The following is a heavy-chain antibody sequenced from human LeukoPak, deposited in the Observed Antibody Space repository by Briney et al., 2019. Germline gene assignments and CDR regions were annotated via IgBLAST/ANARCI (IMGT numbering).Heavy chain of an antibody. Sequence: SETLSLTCAVYGGSFSGYYWSWIRQPPGKGLEWIGEINHSGSTNYNPSLKSRVTISVDTSKNQFSLKLRSVTAADTAVYYCAREISLTGYSGGLGFNYWGQGILVTVSS. CDR2: INHSGST. CDR1: GGSFSGYY. V-gene: IGHV4-34*01. D-gene: IGHD6-19*01. CDR3: AREISLTGYSGGLGFNY. J-gene: IGHJ4*02.